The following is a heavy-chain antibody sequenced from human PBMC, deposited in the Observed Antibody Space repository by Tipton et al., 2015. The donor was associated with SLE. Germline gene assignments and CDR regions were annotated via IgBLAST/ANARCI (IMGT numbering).Heavy chain of an antibody. CDR2: INHSGST. J-gene: IGHJ4*02. D-gene: IGHD6-19*01. Sequence: LRLSCAVYGGSFSGYYWSWIRQPPGKGLEWIGEINHSGSTNYNPSLKSRVTISVDTSKNQFSLKLSSVTPEDTAVYYCARDSSGWYIDYWGQGTLVTVSS. CDR1: GGSFSGYY. V-gene: IGHV4-34*01. CDR3: ARDSSGWYIDY.